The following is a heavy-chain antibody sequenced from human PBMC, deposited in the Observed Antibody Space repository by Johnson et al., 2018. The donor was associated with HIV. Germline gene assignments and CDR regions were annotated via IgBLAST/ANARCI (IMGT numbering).Heavy chain of an antibody. CDR1: GFTVSSNY. V-gene: IGHV3-72*01. CDR3: ARDRGLDAFDI. CDR2: VRKRVNSYTT. D-gene: IGHD3-10*01. J-gene: IGHJ3*02. Sequence: VQLVESGGGLVQPGGSLRLSCAASGFTVSSNYMDWVRQAPGKGLEWVGRVRKRVNSYTTDYAASVRGRFTISRDNSKNTLYLQMNSLRAEDTAVYYCARDRGLDAFDIWGQGTMVTVSS.